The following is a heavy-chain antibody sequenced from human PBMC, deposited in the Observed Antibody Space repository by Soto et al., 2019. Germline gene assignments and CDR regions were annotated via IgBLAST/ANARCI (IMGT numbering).Heavy chain of an antibody. CDR1: GFTFNNYA. V-gene: IGHV3-23*01. CDR3: AKDTVVVVAALDAFDI. Sequence: GGSLRLSCAASGFTFNNYAMSWVRQAPGKGLEWVSAISGSSGSTYHADSVKGRFTISRDNSKNTLYLQMNSLRAEDTAVYYCAKDTVVVVAALDAFDIWGQGTMVTVSS. D-gene: IGHD2-15*01. J-gene: IGHJ3*02. CDR2: ISGSSGST.